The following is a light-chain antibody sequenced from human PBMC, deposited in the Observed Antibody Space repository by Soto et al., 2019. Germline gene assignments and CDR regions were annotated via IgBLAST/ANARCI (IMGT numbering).Light chain of an antibody. CDR2: EVS. CDR1: SSDVGGYKF. CDR3: SSYTSSSTRV. J-gene: IGLJ1*01. V-gene: IGLV2-14*01. Sequence: QSVLTQPASVSASPGQSITISCTGTSSDVGGYKFVSWYQHHPGKAPKLMIYEVSNRPSGVSNRFSGSKSGNTASLTISGLQAEDEADYYCSSYTSSSTRVFGTGTKLTVL.